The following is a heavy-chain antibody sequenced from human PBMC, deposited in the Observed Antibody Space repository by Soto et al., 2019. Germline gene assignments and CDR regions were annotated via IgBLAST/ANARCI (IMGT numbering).Heavy chain of an antibody. D-gene: IGHD4-17*01. J-gene: IGHJ4*02. V-gene: IGHV3-15*01. Sequence: EVQLVESGGGLVKPGGSLRLSCAASGFTFSNAWMSWVRQAPGKGLEWVGRIKSKTDGGTTDYAAPVKGRFTISRDDSKNTLYLQMNSLKTEDTAVYYCTTDWNYGAGAGLTTNFDYWGQGTLVTVSS. CDR3: TTDWNYGAGAGLTTNFDY. CDR1: GFTFSNAW. CDR2: IKSKTDGGTT.